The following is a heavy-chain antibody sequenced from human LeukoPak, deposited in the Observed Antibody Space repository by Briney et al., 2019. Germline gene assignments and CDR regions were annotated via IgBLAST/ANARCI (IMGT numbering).Heavy chain of an antibody. Sequence: ASVKVSCKASGYSFTSHYMHWVRQAPEQGLEWMGLINPSGSSTLYAQKFQGRVTMTRDMSTTTDYMELSSLRSEDTAVYYCARDNSVGDIAWWFDPWGQGTLVTVSP. D-gene: IGHD3-16*02. CDR3: ARDNSVGDIAWWFDP. CDR1: GYSFTSHY. V-gene: IGHV1-46*01. CDR2: INPSGSST. J-gene: IGHJ5*02.